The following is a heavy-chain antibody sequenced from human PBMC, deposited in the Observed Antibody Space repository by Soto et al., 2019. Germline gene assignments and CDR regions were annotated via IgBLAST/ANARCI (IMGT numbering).Heavy chain of an antibody. J-gene: IGHJ5*02. CDR3: ARGGGTILAPLP. V-gene: IGHV1-2*02. D-gene: IGHD3-3*01. CDR1: GYTFTGYY. CDR2: INPNSGDT. Sequence: ASVKVSCKASGYTFTGYYMHWVRQAPGQGLERMGWINPNSGDTKYAQKFQDRVTMTRATSISTAYMELSRLRSDDTAVYYCARGGGTILAPLPWGQGTLVTVSP.